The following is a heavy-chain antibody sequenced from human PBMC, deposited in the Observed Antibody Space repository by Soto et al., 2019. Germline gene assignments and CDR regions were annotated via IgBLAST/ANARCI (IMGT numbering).Heavy chain of an antibody. CDR3: AKDGHPYCSGGSCYSGAFFDY. CDR2: ISGSGGST. D-gene: IGHD2-15*01. Sequence: PGGSLRLSCAASGFTFSSYAMSWVRQAPGKGLEWVSAISGSGGSTYYADYVKGRFTISRDNSKNTLYLQMNSLRAEDTAVYYCAKDGHPYCSGGSCYSGAFFDYWGQGTLVTVSS. V-gene: IGHV3-23*01. J-gene: IGHJ4*02. CDR1: GFTFSSYA.